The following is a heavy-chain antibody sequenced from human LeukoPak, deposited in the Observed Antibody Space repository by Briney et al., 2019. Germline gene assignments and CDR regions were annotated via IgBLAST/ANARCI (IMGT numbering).Heavy chain of an antibody. V-gene: IGHV4-59*04. CDR1: GGSISSYY. CDR3: ATISAGGFDP. J-gene: IGHJ5*02. CDR2: IYHSGST. D-gene: IGHD3-3*02. Sequence: SETLSLTCTVSGGSISSYYWSWIRQPPGKGLEWIGSIYHSGSTYYNPSLKSRVTISVDTGFPRPQTSSNQFSLNLTSVTAADTAVYYCATISAGGFDPWGQGTLVTVSS.